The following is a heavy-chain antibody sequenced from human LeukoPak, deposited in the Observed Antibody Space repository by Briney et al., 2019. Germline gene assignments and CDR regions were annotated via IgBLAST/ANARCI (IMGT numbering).Heavy chain of an antibody. D-gene: IGHD1-26*01. CDR3: ARQGWELLKGGAFDI. CDR1: GYSFTSYW. CDR2: IYPGDSDT. J-gene: IGHJ3*02. V-gene: IGHV5-51*01. Sequence: GESLKISCKGSGYSFTSYWIGWVRQMPGKGLEWMGIIYPGDSDTRYSPSFQDQVTISADKSISTAYLQWSSLKASDTAMYYCARQGWELLKGGAFDIWGQGTMVTVSS.